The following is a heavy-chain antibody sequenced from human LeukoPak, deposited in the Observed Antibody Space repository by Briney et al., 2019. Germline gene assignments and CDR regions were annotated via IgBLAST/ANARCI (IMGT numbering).Heavy chain of an antibody. CDR3: ANSRHDSSWYNWFDP. CDR1: GGTFSSYV. J-gene: IGHJ5*02. Sequence: GASVKVSCKASGGTFSSYVINWVRQAPGQGLEWMGGIIPIFGTANSAQKFRGRVTLTADESTSTAYMELSSLTSEDTAVYYCANSRHDSSWYNWFDPWGQGTLVTVSS. CDR2: IIPIFGTA. V-gene: IGHV1-69*13. D-gene: IGHD6-13*01.